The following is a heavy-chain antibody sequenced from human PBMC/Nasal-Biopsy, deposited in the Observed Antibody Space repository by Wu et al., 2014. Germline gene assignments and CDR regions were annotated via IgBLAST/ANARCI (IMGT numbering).Heavy chain of an antibody. J-gene: IGHJ4*02. V-gene: IGHV3-11*01. CDR3: ARVLGIAAAGPFDY. CDR2: ISTGGSPI. Sequence: LRLSCAASGFTFNDYYVNWIRQAPGKGLEWISFISTGGSPIHYADSVKGRFTVSRDDSTKSLYLHMDSLRVGDTAVYYCARVLGIAAAGPFDYWGQGILVTVSS. CDR1: GFTFNDYY. D-gene: IGHD6-13*01.